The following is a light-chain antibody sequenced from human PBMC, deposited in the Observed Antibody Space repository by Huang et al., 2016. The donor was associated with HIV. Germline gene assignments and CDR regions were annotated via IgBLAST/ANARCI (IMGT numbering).Light chain of an antibody. J-gene: IGKJ2*01. CDR1: QSISNY. CDR2: DTS. Sequence: EIVLTQSPATLSLSPGERATLSCRASQSISNYLAWYQQRPGQAPRLLIYDTSKRATGIPVRFRGSGSGTDVTLTISSLEPEDFAVYYCQQRSNGYIFGQGTKLEIK. CDR3: QQRSNGYI. V-gene: IGKV3-11*01.